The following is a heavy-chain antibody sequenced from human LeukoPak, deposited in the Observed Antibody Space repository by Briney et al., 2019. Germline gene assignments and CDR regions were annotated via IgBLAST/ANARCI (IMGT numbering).Heavy chain of an antibody. D-gene: IGHD2-2*01. CDR2: INPHSDDT. J-gene: IGHJ4*02. V-gene: IGHV1-2*02. CDR1: GYSFTGYY. Sequence: ASVKVSCKASGYSFTGYYIHWVRQAPGQGLEWMGWINPHSDDTNYAQRFQGRVTMTRDTSISTVYMELSGLTFGDTAVYYCARDGPCSSASCQNFDSWGQGALVTVSS. CDR3: ARDGPCSSASCQNFDS.